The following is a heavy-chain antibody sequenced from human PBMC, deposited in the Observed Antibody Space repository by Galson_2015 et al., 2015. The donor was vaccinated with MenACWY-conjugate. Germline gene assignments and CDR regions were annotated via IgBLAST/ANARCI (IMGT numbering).Heavy chain of an antibody. D-gene: IGHD6-13*01. J-gene: IGHJ5*02. CDR1: GFTFSTYG. CDR3: AKDPLHYSSSWYTALNWFDP. CDR2: ISGSGGST. Sequence: SLRLSCAASGFTFSTYGMSWVRQAPGKGLEWVSAISGSGGSTYYADSVKGRFTISRDNSKNTLYLQLNSLRAEDTAIYYCAKDPLHYSSSWYTALNWFDPWGQGTLVTVSS. V-gene: IGHV3-23*01.